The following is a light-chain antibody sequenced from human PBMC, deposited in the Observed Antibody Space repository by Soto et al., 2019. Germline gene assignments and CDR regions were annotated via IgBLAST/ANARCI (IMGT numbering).Light chain of an antibody. CDR3: AAWDDSLNGRV. CDR2: SNN. CDR1: SSNIGSNT. V-gene: IGLV1-44*01. Sequence: QSVLTQPPSASGTPGQRVTISCSGSSSNIGSNTVNWYQQLPGTAPKLLIYSNNQRPSGVPDRLSGSKSGTSASLAISGLQSEDEADYYCAAWDDSLNGRVFDGGTKLTVL. J-gene: IGLJ3*02.